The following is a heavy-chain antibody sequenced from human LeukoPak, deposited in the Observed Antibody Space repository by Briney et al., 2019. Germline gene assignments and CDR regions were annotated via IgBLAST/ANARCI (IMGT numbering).Heavy chain of an antibody. CDR2: ISGNNDNP. V-gene: IGHV1-18*01. Sequence: ASVKVSCKDSGYTFRKIGIRWGRQAPGQGLEWMGWISGNNDNPNYGQKFQGRLTVTTDSSTNTAYMEMRNVRSDDTAVYYCARDSTSTDDYWGQGTLVTVSS. CDR1: GYTFRKIG. D-gene: IGHD2-2*01. CDR3: ARDSTSTDDY. J-gene: IGHJ4*02.